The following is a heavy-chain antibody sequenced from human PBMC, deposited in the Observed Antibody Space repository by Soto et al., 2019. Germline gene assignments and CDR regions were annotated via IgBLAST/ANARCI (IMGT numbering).Heavy chain of an antibody. CDR3: AKVLELEGDRPMWYFDY. CDR1: GFTFSSYA. J-gene: IGHJ4*02. CDR2: ISGSGGST. D-gene: IGHD1-26*01. V-gene: IGHV3-23*01. Sequence: VGSLRLSCAASGFTFSSYAMSWVRQAPGKGLEWVSAISGSGGSTYYADSVKGRFTISRDNSKNTLYLQMNSLRAEDTAVYYCAKVLELEGDRPMWYFDYWGQGTLVTVSS.